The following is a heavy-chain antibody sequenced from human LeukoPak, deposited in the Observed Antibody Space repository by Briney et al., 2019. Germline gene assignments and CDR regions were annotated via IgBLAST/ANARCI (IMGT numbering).Heavy chain of an antibody. CDR3: ATDYSPKYYYGMDV. J-gene: IGHJ6*02. CDR2: ISWNSGSI. V-gene: IGHV3-9*01. Sequence: PGGSLRLSCAASGFTFDDYAMHWVRQAPGKGLEWVSGISWNSGSIGYADSVKGRFTISRDNSKNTLYLQMNSLRAEDTAVYYCATDYSPKYYYGMDVWGQGTTVTVSS. CDR1: GFTFDDYA. D-gene: IGHD4-11*01.